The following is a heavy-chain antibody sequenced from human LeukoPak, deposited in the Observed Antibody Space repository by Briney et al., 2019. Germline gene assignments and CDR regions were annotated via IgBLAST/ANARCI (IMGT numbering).Heavy chain of an antibody. J-gene: IGHJ6*02. CDR3: ASPMVYDTYYYYHGMDV. CDR2: IIPIFGTS. Sequence: ASVKVSCKASGGTFSGYAINWVRQAPGQGLEWMGGIIPIFGTSNYAQRFQGRVMISADESTSTAYMELSSLRSEDTAVYYCASPMVYDTYYYYHGMDVWGQGTTVTVSS. D-gene: IGHD2-8*01. CDR1: GGTFSGYA. V-gene: IGHV1-69*01.